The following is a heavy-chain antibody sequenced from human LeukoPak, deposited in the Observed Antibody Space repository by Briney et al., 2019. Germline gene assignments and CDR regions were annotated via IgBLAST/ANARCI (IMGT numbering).Heavy chain of an antibody. CDR3: ATWEPYGDYYYFDY. D-gene: IGHD4-17*01. CDR1: GGTFSSYA. J-gene: IGHJ4*02. Sequence: GASVKVSCKASGGTFSSYAISWVRRAPGQGLEWIGGIIPIFGTANYAQKFQGRVTITADESTSTAYMELSSLRSEDTAVYYCATWEPYGDYYYFDYWGQGTLVTVSS. CDR2: IIPIFGTA. V-gene: IGHV1-69*01.